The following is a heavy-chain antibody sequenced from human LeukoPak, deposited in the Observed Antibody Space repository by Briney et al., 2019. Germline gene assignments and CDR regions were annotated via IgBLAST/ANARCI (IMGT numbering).Heavy chain of an antibody. Sequence: GGSLRLSCAASGFTFSSYGMHWVRQAPGKGLEWVAVIWYDGSNKYYADSVKGRFTISRDNSKNTLDLQMNSLRAEDTAVYYCARDRALYGDFDYWGQGTLVTVSS. J-gene: IGHJ4*02. CDR2: IWYDGSNK. CDR1: GFTFSSYG. CDR3: ARDRALYGDFDY. D-gene: IGHD3-10*01. V-gene: IGHV3-33*01.